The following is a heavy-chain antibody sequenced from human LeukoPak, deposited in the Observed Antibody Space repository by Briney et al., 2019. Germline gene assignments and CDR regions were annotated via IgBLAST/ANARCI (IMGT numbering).Heavy chain of an antibody. CDR3: ARSWLGYCSGDSCYSIDY. D-gene: IGHD2-15*01. J-gene: IGHJ4*02. CDR1: GYTFTGYY. CDR2: INPNSGGT. Sequence: ASVKVSCKASGYTFTGYYMHWVRQAPGQGLEWMGRINPNSGGTNYAQKFQGRVTMTRDTSTSTVYIELSSLRSEDTAVYYCARSWLGYCSGDSCYSIDYWGQGTLVTVSS. V-gene: IGHV1-2*06.